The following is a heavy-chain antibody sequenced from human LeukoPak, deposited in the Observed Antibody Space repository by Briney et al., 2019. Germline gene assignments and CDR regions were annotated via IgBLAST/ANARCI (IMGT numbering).Heavy chain of an antibody. CDR1: GYSISSANY. D-gene: IGHD6-19*01. V-gene: IGHV4-38-2*02. CDR2: IYHSGST. CDR3: ARMHSGWYYAFDI. Sequence: PSETLSLTCTVSGYSISSANYWGWIRQPPGKGLEWIGSIYHSGSTYYNPSLTSRVTMSVDTSKNQFSLKLSSVTAADTAVYYCARMHSGWYYAFDIWGQGTMVTVSS. J-gene: IGHJ3*02.